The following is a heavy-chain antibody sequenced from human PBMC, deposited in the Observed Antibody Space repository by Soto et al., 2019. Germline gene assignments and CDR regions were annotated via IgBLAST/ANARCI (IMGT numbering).Heavy chain of an antibody. V-gene: IGHV3-30-3*01. CDR3: AATYSRGPFGEEYFQH. J-gene: IGHJ1*01. D-gene: IGHD6-19*01. CDR1: GFTFSSYA. Sequence: QVRLVESGGGVVQPGRSLRLSCAASGFTFSSYAMHWVRQAPGKGLEWLAIISYDGTNKYYADSVKGRFTISRDNSKNTLYLQMNSLRAEDTAMFYCAATYSRGPFGEEYFQHWGQGTLVTVSS. CDR2: ISYDGTNK.